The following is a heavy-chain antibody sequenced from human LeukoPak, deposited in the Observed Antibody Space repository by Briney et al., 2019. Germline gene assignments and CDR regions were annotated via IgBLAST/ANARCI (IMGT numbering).Heavy chain of an antibody. CDR2: IYYSGST. CDR3: ARVRSGYDYYYYYMDV. J-gene: IGHJ6*03. CDR1: GGSISSYY. D-gene: IGHD3-3*01. V-gene: IGHV4-59*01. Sequence: SETLSLTCTVSGGSISSYYWSWIRQPPGKGLEWIGYIYYSGSTNYNPSLKSRVTISVDTSKNQFSLKLRSVTAADTAVYYCARVRSGYDYYYYYMDVWGKGTTVTVSS.